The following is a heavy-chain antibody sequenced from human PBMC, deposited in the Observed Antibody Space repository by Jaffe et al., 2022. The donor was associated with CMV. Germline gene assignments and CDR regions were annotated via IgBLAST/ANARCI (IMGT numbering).Heavy chain of an antibody. CDR1: GFTFSTHW. J-gene: IGHJ5*02. CDR2: INGDGSII. Sequence: EVKLVESGGDLVHPGGSLRLSCAASGFTFSTHWMQWVRQTPGKGLVWVSRINGDGSIITYADSVRGRVTISRDNARNTLYLQMNSLRAEDTGVYYCTRVAYGSGSRFDPWGQGTLVTVSS. V-gene: IGHV3-74*03. D-gene: IGHD3-10*01. CDR3: TRVAYGSGSRFDP.